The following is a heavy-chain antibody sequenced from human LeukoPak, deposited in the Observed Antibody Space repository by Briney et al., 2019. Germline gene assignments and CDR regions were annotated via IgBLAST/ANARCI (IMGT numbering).Heavy chain of an antibody. Sequence: GGSLRLSCAASGFTFSSYWMSWVRQAPGTGLEWVANIKQDGSEKYYVDSVKGRFTISRDNAKNSLYLQMNSLRAEDTAVYYCARVSNSYYSGFDYWGEGTLVTVSS. CDR1: GFTFSSYW. D-gene: IGHD2-15*01. V-gene: IGHV3-7*01. J-gene: IGHJ4*02. CDR3: ARVSNSYYSGFDY. CDR2: IKQDGSEK.